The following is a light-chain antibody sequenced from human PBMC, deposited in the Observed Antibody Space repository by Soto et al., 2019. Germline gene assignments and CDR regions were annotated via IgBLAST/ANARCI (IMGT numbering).Light chain of an antibody. CDR2: QAT. CDR1: SNNIGTYNL. J-gene: IGLJ2*01. V-gene: IGLV2-23*01. CDR3: CSYAGSNTWI. Sequence: QSALTQPASVSGSPGQSITISCTGASNNIGTYNLVSWYQQYPGETPKLIIYQATKRPSGVSDRFFGSKSGNTASLTIAGLQAHDEADYYCCSYAGSNTWIFGGGTKLPVL.